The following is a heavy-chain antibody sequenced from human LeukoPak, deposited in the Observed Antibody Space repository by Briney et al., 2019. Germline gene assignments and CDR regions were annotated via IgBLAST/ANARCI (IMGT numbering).Heavy chain of an antibody. V-gene: IGHV3-21*01. CDR2: VSSSSSYI. J-gene: IGHJ6*02. D-gene: IGHD3-10*01. CDR1: GFTFSSYA. CDR3: ARDFDLDGSGSRYYSGMDV. Sequence: GGSLRLSCAASGFTFSSYAMSWVRQAPGKGLEWVSSVSSSSSYIYYADPVKGRFTISRDNAKNSLYLHMNSLRAEDTAVYYCARDFDLDGSGSRYYSGMDVWGQGTTVTVSS.